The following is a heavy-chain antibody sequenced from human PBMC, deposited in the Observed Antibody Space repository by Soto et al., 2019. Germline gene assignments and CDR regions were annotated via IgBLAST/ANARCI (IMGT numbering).Heavy chain of an antibody. V-gene: IGHV2-5*01. J-gene: IGHJ5*01. CDR3: ALRCGSENYYPYNWFDS. CDR2: IYWNDDK. Sequence: QITLKESGPTLVKPTQTLTLTCTFSGFSLSTSGVGVGWIRQPPGKAPEWLAVIYWNDDKRYSPSLKSRVTIAKDTSKNHVVLTMTDMDPVDTATYYCALRCGSENYYPYNWFDSWGQGTLVTVSS. D-gene: IGHD3-10*01. CDR1: GFSLSTSGVG.